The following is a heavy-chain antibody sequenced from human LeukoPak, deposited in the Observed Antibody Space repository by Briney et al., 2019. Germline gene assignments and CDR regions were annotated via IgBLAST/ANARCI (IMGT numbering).Heavy chain of an antibody. CDR2: RNPNSGNT. V-gene: IGHV1-8*03. CDR3: ARGLGYCTNGVCYKGGLSDY. J-gene: IGHJ4*02. CDR1: GYTFTSYD. Sequence: ASVKVSCEASGYTFTSYDINWVRQATGQGLEWMGWRNPNSGNTGYAQKFQGRVTITRNTSISTAYMDLSSLRSEDTAVYYCARGLGYCTNGVCYKGGLSDYWGQGTLVTVSS. D-gene: IGHD2-8*01.